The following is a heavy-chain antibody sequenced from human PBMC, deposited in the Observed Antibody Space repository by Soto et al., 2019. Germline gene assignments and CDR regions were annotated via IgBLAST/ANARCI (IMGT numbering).Heavy chain of an antibody. J-gene: IGHJ4*02. D-gene: IGHD3-22*01. CDR1: GFTFGSYL. Sequence: XGCLRLSCAASGFTFGSYLVHWVRQAPGKGLEWVAVISYDGSNKYYADSVKGRFTISRDNSKNTLYLQMNSLRAEDTAVYYCATDPDSSGYYVFEYWGQGTLVTVSS. CDR3: ATDPDSSGYYVFEY. CDR2: ISYDGSNK. V-gene: IGHV3-30-3*01.